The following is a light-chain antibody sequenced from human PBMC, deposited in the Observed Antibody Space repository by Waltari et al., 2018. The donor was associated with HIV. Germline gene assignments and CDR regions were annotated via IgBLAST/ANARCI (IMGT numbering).Light chain of an antibody. V-gene: IGKV3-15*01. CDR1: QCVSSN. CDR2: GSS. J-gene: IGKJ1*01. Sequence: EIVMTQSPATLSVSPGERATLSCRASQCVSSNLAWYQQKPGQSPSLLIYGSSTKPTGIPARFSVSGSGTEFNLTLSSLNSKDFAVYYWQKYNNWATFGQGTKVEIK. CDR3: QKYNNWAT.